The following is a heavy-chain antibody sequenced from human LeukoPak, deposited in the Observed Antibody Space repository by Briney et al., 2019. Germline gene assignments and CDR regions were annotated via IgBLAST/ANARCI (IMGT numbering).Heavy chain of an antibody. CDR3: ASPTYYYDSSGYPPLHHYMDV. CDR1: GGSISSSSYY. Sequence: PSETLSLTCTVSGGSISSSSYYWGWIRQPPGKGLEWIGSIYYSGSTYYNPSLKSRVTISVDTSKNQFSLKLSSVTAADTAVYYCASPTYYYDSSGYPPLHHYMDVWGKGTTVTVSS. D-gene: IGHD3-22*01. J-gene: IGHJ6*03. V-gene: IGHV4-39*01. CDR2: IYYSGST.